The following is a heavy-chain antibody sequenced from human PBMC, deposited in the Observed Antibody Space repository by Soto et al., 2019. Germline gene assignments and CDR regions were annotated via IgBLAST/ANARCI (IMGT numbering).Heavy chain of an antibody. V-gene: IGHV3-21*01. D-gene: IGHD5-12*01. J-gene: IGHJ3*02. CDR3: ARDSLVADAFDI. Sequence: LRLSCAASGFTFSSYSMNWVRQAPGKGLEWVSSISSSSSYIYYADSVKGRFTISRDNAKNSLYLQMNSLRAEDTAVYYCARDSLVADAFDIWGQGTMVTVSS. CDR1: GFTFSSYS. CDR2: ISSSSSYI.